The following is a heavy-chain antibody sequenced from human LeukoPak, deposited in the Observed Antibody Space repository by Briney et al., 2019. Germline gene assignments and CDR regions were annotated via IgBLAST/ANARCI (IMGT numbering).Heavy chain of an antibody. CDR2: INHRGST. CDR3: ARGRDIVVVPAAPQYYYYGMDV. D-gene: IGHD2-2*01. V-gene: IGHV4-34*01. J-gene: IGHJ6*02. CDR1: GGSFSGYY. Sequence: SETLSLTCAAYGGSFSGYYWSWIRQPPGKGLEWIGEINHRGSTNYNPSLKSRVTISVDTSKNQFSLKLSSVTAADTAVYYCARGRDIVVVPAAPQYYYYGMDVWGQGTTVTVSS.